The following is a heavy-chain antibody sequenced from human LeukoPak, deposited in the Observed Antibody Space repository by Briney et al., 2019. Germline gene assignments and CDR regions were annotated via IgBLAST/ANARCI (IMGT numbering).Heavy chain of an antibody. V-gene: IGHV4-61*01. CDR2: IHYTGST. Sequence: SETLSLTCTVSGGSVDSDNSYWGWIRQPPGKGLEWIGNIHYTGSTYYNPSLKSRVTISVDTSKNQFSLKLSSVTAADTAVYYCARGSRGYSYEYYFDYWGQGTLVTVSS. D-gene: IGHD5-18*01. CDR1: GGSVDSDNSY. CDR3: ARGSRGYSYEYYFDY. J-gene: IGHJ4*02.